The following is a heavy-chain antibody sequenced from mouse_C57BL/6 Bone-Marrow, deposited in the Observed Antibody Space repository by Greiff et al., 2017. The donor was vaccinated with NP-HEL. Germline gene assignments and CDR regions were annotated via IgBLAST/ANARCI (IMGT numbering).Heavy chain of an antibody. CDR2: IYPGDGDT. D-gene: IGHD4-1*01. CDR1: GYAFSSSW. J-gene: IGHJ4*01. Sequence: QVQLQQSGPELVKPGASVKISCKASGYAFSSSWMNWVKQRPGTGLEWIGRIYPGDGDTNYNGKFKGKATLTADKSSSTAYMQLSSLTSEDSAVYCCLLGAMDYWGQGTSVTVSS. V-gene: IGHV1-82*01. CDR3: LLGAMDY.